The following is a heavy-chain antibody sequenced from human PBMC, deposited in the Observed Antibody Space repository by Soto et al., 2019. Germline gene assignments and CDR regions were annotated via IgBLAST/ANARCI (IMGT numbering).Heavy chain of an antibody. D-gene: IGHD2-8*01. CDR1: GGTFSSYA. CDR3: ARDTDRCTNGVCYWFDP. V-gene: IGHV1-69*13. Sequence: SVKVSCKASGGTFSSYAISWVRQAPGQGLEWMGGIIPIFGTANYAQKFQGRVTITADESTSTAYMELSSLRSEDTAVYYCARDTDRCTNGVCYWFDPWGQGTLVTSPQ. CDR2: IIPIFGTA. J-gene: IGHJ5*02.